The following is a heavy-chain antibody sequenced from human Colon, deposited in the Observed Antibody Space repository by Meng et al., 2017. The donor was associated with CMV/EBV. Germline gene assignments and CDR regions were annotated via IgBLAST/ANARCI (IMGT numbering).Heavy chain of an antibody. D-gene: IGHD1-1*01. Sequence: GESLKISCAASGFTFDTYSMNWVRQAPGKGLEWVSSLSSSSSFIYYADSVKGRFTISRDNAKNSLYLQLDSLRAEDTAVYYCARGHDVDYWGQGTLVTVSS. V-gene: IGHV3-21*01. J-gene: IGHJ4*02. CDR2: LSSSSSFI. CDR1: GFTFDTYS. CDR3: ARGHDVDY.